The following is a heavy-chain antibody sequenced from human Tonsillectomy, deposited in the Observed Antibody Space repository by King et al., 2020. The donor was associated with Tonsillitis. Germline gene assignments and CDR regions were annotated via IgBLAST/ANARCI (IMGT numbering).Heavy chain of an antibody. V-gene: IGHV5-51*03. D-gene: IGHD3-16*01. Sequence: QLVQSGAEVKKPGDSLKISCRGTGYSFSTYWIGWVRQMPGKGLEWMGITHPGDSDTRYSPSCQGQVTISADKSIDTAYMQWSSLKASDTAIYYCARLEGGSPYYYYYMDVWGKRDHGHRLL. J-gene: IGHJ6*03. CDR2: THPGDSDT. CDR3: ARLEGGSPYYYYYMDV. CDR1: GYSFSTYW.